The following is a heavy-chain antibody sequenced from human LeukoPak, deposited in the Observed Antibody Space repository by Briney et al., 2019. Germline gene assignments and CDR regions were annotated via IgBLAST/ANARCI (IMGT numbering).Heavy chain of an antibody. CDR1: GGSLTQTNY. CDR2: VNLQGST. J-gene: IGHJ4*02. Sequence: SETLSLTCDVSGGSLTQTNYWTWVRQPPGKGLEWIGEVNLQGSTNYNPSLMRRVAISVDTPANHVSLQLTSVTAADTAVYSCARGGGPSCHLDYSGQGTLVTVSS. CDR3: ARGGGPSCHLDY. V-gene: IGHV4-4*02.